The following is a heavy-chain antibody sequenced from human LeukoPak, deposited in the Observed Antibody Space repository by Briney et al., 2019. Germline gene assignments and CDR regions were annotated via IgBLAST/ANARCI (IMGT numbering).Heavy chain of an antibody. CDR3: AKEPREYCVSNACPNWLDA. J-gene: IGHJ5*02. CDR2: ISASGGTT. V-gene: IGHV3-23*01. D-gene: IGHD2/OR15-2a*01. CDR1: GYTFNSYA. Sequence: PGGSLRLSCAASGYTFNSYAMSWVRQGPGKGLQWVSAISASGGTTYYADSVKGRFTISRDNSENTVYLQMNSLRVEDTALYYCAKEPREYCVSNACPNWLDAWGQGTLVTVSS.